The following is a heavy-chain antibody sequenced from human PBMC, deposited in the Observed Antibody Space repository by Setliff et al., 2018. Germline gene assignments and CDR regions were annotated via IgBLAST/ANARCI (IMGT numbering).Heavy chain of an antibody. CDR2: ISSSGGT. CDR1: GGSISGFA. J-gene: IGHJ4*02. Sequence: SETLSLTCTVSGGSISGFAWNWIRQFPGKRLEWIGEISSSGGTLYTPSLRSRVSMSVDTSRNQFSLNLTSMTAADTAVYYCARIWGYGDFSFGYWGQGTLVTV. V-gene: IGHV4-59*01. CDR3: ARIWGYGDFSFGY. D-gene: IGHD4-17*01.